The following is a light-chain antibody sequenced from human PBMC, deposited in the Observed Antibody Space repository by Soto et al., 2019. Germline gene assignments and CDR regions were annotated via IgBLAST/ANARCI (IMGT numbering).Light chain of an antibody. CDR3: MSYAGMYTYV. Sequence: QSVLTQPASVSGSPGQSITISCTGTSSDVGSYNLVSWYQQHPGKAPKLMIYEGSKRPSGVSNRFSGSKSGNTASLTVSGLQAEDEADYFCMSYAGMYTYVFGTGTKLTVL. CDR2: EGS. CDR1: SSDVGSYNL. J-gene: IGLJ1*01. V-gene: IGLV2-14*02.